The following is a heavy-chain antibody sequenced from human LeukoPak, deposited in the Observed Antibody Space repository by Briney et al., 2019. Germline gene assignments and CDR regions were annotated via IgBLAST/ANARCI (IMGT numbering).Heavy chain of an antibody. CDR2: ISGSGGST. J-gene: IGHJ3*02. V-gene: IGHV3-23*01. CDR3: AKFGLAGSGRYHDAFDI. CDR1: GFTFSSYG. Sequence: PGGSLRLSCAASGFTFSSYGMTWVRQAPGKGLEWVSAISGSGGSTYYADCVKGRSTISRDNSKNTLYLQMNSLRAEDTAVYYCAKFGLAGSGRYHDAFDIWGQGTMVTVSS. D-gene: IGHD3-10*01.